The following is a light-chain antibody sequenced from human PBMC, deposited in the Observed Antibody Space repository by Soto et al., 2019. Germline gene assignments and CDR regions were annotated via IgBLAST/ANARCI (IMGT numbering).Light chain of an antibody. J-gene: IGLJ3*02. Sequence: QSAVAQPACVSASFGQSITISCTGTGSDIGGYNYVSWYQQHPGKAPKVLIYEVSLRPSGVSSRFSGSKSGNTASLSISGLQAEDEAEYYCSSYRSTNTVVFGGGTKLTVL. CDR3: SSYRSTNTVV. CDR1: GSDIGGYNY. CDR2: EVS. V-gene: IGLV2-14*01.